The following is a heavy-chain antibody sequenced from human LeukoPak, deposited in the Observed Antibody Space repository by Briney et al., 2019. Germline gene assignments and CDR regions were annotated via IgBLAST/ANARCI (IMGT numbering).Heavy chain of an antibody. V-gene: IGHV3-30*18. J-gene: IGHJ4*02. Sequence: GGSLRLSCAASGFTFSSYGMHWVRQAPGKGLEWVADISYDGSNKYYADSVKGRFTISRDNSKNTLYLQMNSLRAEDTALYYWAKDIGYFYDSSPGGGDHWGQGTLVTVSS. CDR1: GFTFSSYG. D-gene: IGHD3-22*01. CDR2: ISYDGSNK. CDR3: AKDIGYFYDSSPGGGDH.